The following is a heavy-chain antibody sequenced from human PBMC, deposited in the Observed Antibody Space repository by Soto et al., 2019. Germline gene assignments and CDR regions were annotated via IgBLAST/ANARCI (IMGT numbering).Heavy chain of an antibody. V-gene: IGHV1-18*01. CDR2: VSAYSGNT. D-gene: IGHD4-17*01. CDR1: GYTFTSNG. CDR3: ARDVDYRFDS. Sequence: QVHLVQSGAEVKEPGASVKVSCKASGYTFTSNGISWVRQAPGQGLEWMGWVSAYSGNTNYAQKIQGRVTMTTDTSTNTAYMEVGSLRSDDTAVYFCARDVDYRFDSWGQGTLVTVSS. J-gene: IGHJ4*02.